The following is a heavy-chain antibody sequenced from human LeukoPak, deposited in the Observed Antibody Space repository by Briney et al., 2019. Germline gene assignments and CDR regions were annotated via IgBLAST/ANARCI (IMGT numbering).Heavy chain of an antibody. CDR2: IYYSGST. CDR1: GGSISSYY. D-gene: IGHD3-10*01. J-gene: IGHJ4*02. CDR3: ARAKFPDYYGSGALDY. Sequence: NSSETLSLTCTVSGGSISSYYWSWIRQPPGKGLEWIGYIYYSGSTNYNPSLKSRVTISVDTSKNQFSLKLSSVTAADTAVYYCARAKFPDYYGSGALDYWGQGTLVTVSS. V-gene: IGHV4-59*01.